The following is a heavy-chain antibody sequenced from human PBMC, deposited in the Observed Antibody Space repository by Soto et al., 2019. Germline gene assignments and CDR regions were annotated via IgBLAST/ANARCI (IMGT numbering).Heavy chain of an antibody. D-gene: IGHD5-12*01. CDR2: IKQDGTEK. CDR1: GFTFSTYW. V-gene: IGHV3-7*02. CDR3: AVAYGMAL. J-gene: IGHJ6*02. Sequence: EVQLVESGGGLVQPWGSLRLSCAASGFTFSTYWMTWVRQAPGKGLEWVANIKQDGTEKYYVDSVKGRFTISRDNAKNAVYLEMISLRLEDTAVYYCAVAYGMALWGQGTAVTVSS.